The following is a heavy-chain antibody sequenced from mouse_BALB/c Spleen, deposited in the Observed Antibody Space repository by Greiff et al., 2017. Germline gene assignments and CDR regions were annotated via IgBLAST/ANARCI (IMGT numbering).Heavy chain of an antibody. J-gene: IGHJ4*01. CDR2: ISNGGGST. CDR1: GFTFSSYT. D-gene: IGHD2-4*01. Sequence: EVQVVESGGGLVQPGGSLKLSCAASGFTFSSYTMSWVRQTPEKRLEWVAYISNGGGSTYYPDTVKGRFTISRDNAKNTLYLQMSSLKSEDTAMYYCARQGNEYDDGVYAMDYWGQGTAVTVAA. CDR3: ARQGNEYDDGVYAMDY. V-gene: IGHV5-12-2*01.